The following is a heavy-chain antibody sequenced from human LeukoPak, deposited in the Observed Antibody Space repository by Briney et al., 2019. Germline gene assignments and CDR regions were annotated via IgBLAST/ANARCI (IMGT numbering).Heavy chain of an antibody. D-gene: IGHD3-3*01. CDR3: ARSRGDRVRRWLGFGVVIGLDY. CDR2: ISSSGSTI. CDR1: GFTVSSNY. J-gene: IGHJ4*02. Sequence: PGGSLRLSCAASGFTVSSNYMSWVRQAPGKGLEWVSYISSSGSTIYYADSVKGRFTISRDNAKNSLYLQMNSLRAEDTAVYYCARSRGDRVRRWLGFGVVIGLDYWGQGTLVTVSS. V-gene: IGHV3-11*04.